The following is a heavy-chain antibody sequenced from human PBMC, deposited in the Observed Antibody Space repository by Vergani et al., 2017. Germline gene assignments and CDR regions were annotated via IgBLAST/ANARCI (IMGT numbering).Heavy chain of an antibody. J-gene: IGHJ6*02. CDR1: GFTFSSYS. Sequence: EVQLVESGGGLVQPGGSLRLSCAASGFTFSSYSMNWVRQAPGKGLEWVSYISSSSSTIYYADSVKGRFTISRDNDKNSLYLQMNSLSAEDTAVYYCARDAHGWHCSSTSCSNYYYYGMDVWGQGTTVTVSS. CDR3: ARDAHGWHCSSTSCSNYYYYGMDV. D-gene: IGHD2-2*01. V-gene: IGHV3-48*01. CDR2: ISSSSSTI.